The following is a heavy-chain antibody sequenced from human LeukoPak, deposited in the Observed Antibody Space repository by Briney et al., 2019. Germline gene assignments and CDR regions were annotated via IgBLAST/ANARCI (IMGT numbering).Heavy chain of an antibody. CDR1: GGSISSYY. CDR2: IYYSGST. V-gene: IGHV4-59*01. D-gene: IGHD6-19*01. J-gene: IGHJ4*02. Sequence: PSETLSLTCTVSGGSISSYYWSWIRQPPGEGLEWIGYIYYSGSTNYNPSLKSRVTISVDTSKNQFSLKLSSVTAADTAVYYCATMLVAVAGTSWVTFDYWGQGTLVTVSS. CDR3: ATMLVAVAGTSWVTFDY.